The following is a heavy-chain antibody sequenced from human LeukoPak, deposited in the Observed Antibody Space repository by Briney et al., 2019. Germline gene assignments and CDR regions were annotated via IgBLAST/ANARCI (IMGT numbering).Heavy chain of an antibody. V-gene: IGHV3-21*01. D-gene: IGHD2-15*01. J-gene: IGHJ6*03. CDR3: ARVGLYCSGGSCYDVDYYYHMDV. CDR2: ISSSSSYI. Sequence: GGSLRLSCAASIFTSSSYSMNWVRQAPGKGLEWVSSISSSSSYIYYADSVKGRFTISRDNAKNSLYLQMNSLRAEDTAVYYCARVGLYCSGGSCYDVDYYYHMDVWGKGTTVTVSS. CDR1: IFTSSSYS.